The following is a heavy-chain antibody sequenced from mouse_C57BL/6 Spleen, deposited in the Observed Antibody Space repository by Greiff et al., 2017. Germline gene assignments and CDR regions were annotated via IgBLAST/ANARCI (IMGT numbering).Heavy chain of an antibody. D-gene: IGHD1-1*01. CDR3: ARRIHYGSPYFDY. CDR2: IDPSDRYT. CDR1: GYTFTSYW. Sequence: VQLQQPGAELVKPGASVKLSCKASGYTFTSYWMQWVKQRPGKSLEWIGEIDPSDRYTNYNQKFKGKATLTVNTSSSTAYMQLSSLTSEDSAVYYCARRIHYGSPYFDYWGQGTTLTVSS. V-gene: IGHV1-50*01. J-gene: IGHJ2*01.